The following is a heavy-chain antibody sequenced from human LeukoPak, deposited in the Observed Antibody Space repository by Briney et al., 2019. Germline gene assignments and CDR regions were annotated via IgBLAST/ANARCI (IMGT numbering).Heavy chain of an antibody. Sequence: PSGTLSLTCGVSGGSISNTNWWTWVRQPPGKGLEWIGEVNLQGSTNYNPSLKSRVAISVDKSENHISLKLTSVTAADTAVYYCARQNPAASGQGLDYWGQGTLVTVSS. J-gene: IGHJ4*02. CDR3: ARQNPAASGQGLDY. D-gene: IGHD6-13*01. V-gene: IGHV4-4*02. CDR2: VNLQGST. CDR1: GGSISNTNW.